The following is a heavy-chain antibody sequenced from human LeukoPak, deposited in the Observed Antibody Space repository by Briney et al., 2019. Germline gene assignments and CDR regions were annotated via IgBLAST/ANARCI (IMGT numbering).Heavy chain of an antibody. V-gene: IGHV3-23*01. D-gene: IGHD3-10*01. Sequence: GGSLRLSCAASGFTFSSYAMRWVRQAPGKGLEWVSAISGSGGSTYYADSVKGRFTISRDNSKNTLYLQMNSLRAEDTAVYYCAKAGVRGVIKVVSFDYWGQGTLVTVSS. CDR3: AKAGVRGVIKVVSFDY. CDR2: ISGSGGST. J-gene: IGHJ4*02. CDR1: GFTFSSYA.